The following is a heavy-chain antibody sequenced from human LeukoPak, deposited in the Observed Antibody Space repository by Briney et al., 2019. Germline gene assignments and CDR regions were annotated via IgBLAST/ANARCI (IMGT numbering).Heavy chain of an antibody. D-gene: IGHD3-22*01. V-gene: IGHV3-11*01. CDR3: ARVDSSGYYYPYYFDY. CDR2: ISSGGYTI. J-gene: IGHJ4*02. Sequence: GGSLRLSCAASGFTFLSDYYMSWIRQAPGKGLEWVSYISSGGYTIHYADSVKGRFTISRDNAKNSLYLQMNSLRAEDTALYHCARVDSSGYYYPYYFDYWGQGTLVTVSS. CDR1: GFTFLSDYY.